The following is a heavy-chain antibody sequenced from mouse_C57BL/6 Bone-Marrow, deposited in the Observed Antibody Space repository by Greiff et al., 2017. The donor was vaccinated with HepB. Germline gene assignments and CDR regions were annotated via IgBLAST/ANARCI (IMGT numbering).Heavy chain of an antibody. V-gene: IGHV1-64*01. Sequence: QVQLQQPGAELVKPGASVKLSCKASGYTFTSYWMHWVKQRPGQGLEWIGMIHPNSGSTNYNEKFKSKATLTVDKSSSTAYMQLSSLTSEDSAVYYCAISGTTVVATDAMDYWGQGTSVTVSS. J-gene: IGHJ4*01. CDR2: IHPNSGST. CDR3: AISGTTVVATDAMDY. CDR1: GYTFTSYW. D-gene: IGHD1-1*01.